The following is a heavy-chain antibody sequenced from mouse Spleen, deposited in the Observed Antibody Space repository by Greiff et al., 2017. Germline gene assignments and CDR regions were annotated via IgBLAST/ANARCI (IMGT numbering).Heavy chain of an antibody. CDR3: VRGGNFYYAMDY. CDR2: IRSKSNNYAT. J-gene: IGHJ4*01. D-gene: IGHD2-1*01. CDR1: GFSFNTYA. V-gene: IGHV10-1*01. Sequence: EVMLVESGGGLVQPKGSLKLSCAASGFSFNTYAMNWVRQAPGKGLEWVARIRSKSNNYATYYADSVKDRFTISRDDSESMLYLQMNNLKTEDTAMYYCVRGGNFYYAMDYWGQGTSVTVSS.